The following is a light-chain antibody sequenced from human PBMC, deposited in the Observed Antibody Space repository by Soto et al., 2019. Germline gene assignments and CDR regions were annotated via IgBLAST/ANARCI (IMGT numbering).Light chain of an antibody. J-gene: IGKJ1*01. CDR2: GAS. CDR3: QQYNNWPPGS. Sequence: EIVVTQSPPTLSVSPGERATLSCRASQSVNSDLAWYQQKPGQGPRRLVYGASTRAPGIPARFSGSGSGTEFTLTISSLQSEDFAIYHCQQYNNWPPGSFGQGTKVEVK. V-gene: IGKV3-15*01. CDR1: QSVNSD.